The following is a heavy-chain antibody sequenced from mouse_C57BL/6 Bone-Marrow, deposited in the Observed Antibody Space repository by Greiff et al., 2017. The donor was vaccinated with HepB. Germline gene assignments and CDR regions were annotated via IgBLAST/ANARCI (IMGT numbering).Heavy chain of an antibody. V-gene: IGHV14-4*01. J-gene: IGHJ2*01. Sequence: EVQGVESGAELVRPGASVKLSCTASGFNIKDDYMHWVKQRPEQGLEWIGWIDPENGATEYASKFQGKATITADTSSNTAYLQLSSLTSEDTAVYYCTTFFDRYFDYWGQGTTLTVSS. CDR2: IDPENGAT. CDR1: GFNIKDDY. CDR3: TTFFDRYFDY.